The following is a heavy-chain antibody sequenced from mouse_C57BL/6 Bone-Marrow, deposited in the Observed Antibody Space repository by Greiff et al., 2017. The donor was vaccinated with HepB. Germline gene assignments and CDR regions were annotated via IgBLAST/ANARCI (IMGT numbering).Heavy chain of an antibody. V-gene: IGHV1-74*01. Sequence: QVQLQQPGAELVKPGASVKVSCKASGYTFTSYWMHWVKQRPGQGLEWIGRIHPSDSDTNYNQKFKGKATLTVDKSSSKAYMQLSSLTSEDSAVYYCAIPIYYYGISWDFDVWGTGTTVTVSS. J-gene: IGHJ1*03. CDR3: AIPIYYYGISWDFDV. D-gene: IGHD1-1*01. CDR1: GYTFTSYW. CDR2: IHPSDSDT.